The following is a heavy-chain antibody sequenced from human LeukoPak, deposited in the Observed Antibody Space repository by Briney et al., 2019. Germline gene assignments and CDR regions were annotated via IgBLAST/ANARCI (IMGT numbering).Heavy chain of an antibody. J-gene: IGHJ4*02. V-gene: IGHV1-18*01. CDR1: GYTFTNYG. CDR3: ARARLLQPGSGTYYFDC. Sequence: GASVKVSCKASGYTFTNYGISWVRQAPGQGLEWMGWISAYNGNTNYAQKLQGRVTMTTDTSTSTAYMELRSLRSDDTAVYYCARARLLQPGSGTYYFDCWGQGTLVTVSS. D-gene: IGHD3-10*01. CDR2: ISAYNGNT.